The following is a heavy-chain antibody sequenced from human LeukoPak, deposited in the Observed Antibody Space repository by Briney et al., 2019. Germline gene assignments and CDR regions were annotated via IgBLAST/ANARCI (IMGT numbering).Heavy chain of an antibody. CDR2: ISDSGTTV. D-gene: IGHD3-22*01. CDR1: GFTFSAYY. Sequence: GGSLRLSCAASGFTFSAYYMTWIRQAPGEGLQWVSYISDSGTTVEYTDSVKGRFTISRDNAKNSLYLQMNSLRAEDTAIYYCARGYDSSGYYYGYWGQGTLVTVSP. CDR3: ARGYDSSGYYYGY. V-gene: IGHV3-11*01. J-gene: IGHJ4*02.